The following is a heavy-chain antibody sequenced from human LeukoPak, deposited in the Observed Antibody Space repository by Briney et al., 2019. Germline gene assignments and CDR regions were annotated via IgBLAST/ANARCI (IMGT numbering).Heavy chain of an antibody. V-gene: IGHV3-23*01. J-gene: IGHJ4*02. CDR1: GFTFSSYG. Sequence: PGRSLRLSCAASGFTFSSYGMHWVRQAPGKGLEWVSAISGSGGSTYYADSVKGRFTISRDNSKNTLYLQMNSLRAEDTAVYYCAKDPLSGFPFDYWGQGTLVTVSS. CDR2: ISGSGGST. D-gene: IGHD3-10*01. CDR3: AKDPLSGFPFDY.